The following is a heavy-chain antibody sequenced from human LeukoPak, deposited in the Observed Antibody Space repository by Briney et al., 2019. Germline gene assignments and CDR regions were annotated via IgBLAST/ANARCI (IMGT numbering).Heavy chain of an antibody. J-gene: IGHJ4*02. CDR1: GGSISSSGYY. V-gene: IGHV4-39*02. Sequence: PSETLSLTCTVSGGSISSSGYYWGWIRQPPGKGLEWIGSIYYSGYTYYSPSLKSRVTISVDTSKNQFSLKLSSVTAADTAVYYCARETPRRGETRDGYRWGQGTVVTVSS. CDR2: IYYSGYT. D-gene: IGHD5-24*01. CDR3: ARETPRRGETRDGYR.